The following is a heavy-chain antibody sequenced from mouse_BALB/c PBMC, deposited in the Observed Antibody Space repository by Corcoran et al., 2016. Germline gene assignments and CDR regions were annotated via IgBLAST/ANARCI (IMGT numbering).Heavy chain of an antibody. Sequence: QIQLVQSGPELKKPGETVKISCQASGYTFTNYGMNWVNQAPGKGLKWRGWINTYTGEPAYADDFKGRFAFSLETSASTAYLQINNLKNEDTATYVCARRGYGSSYWYFDVWGAGTTVTVSS. CDR3: ARRGYGSSYWYFDV. CDR2: INTYTGEP. D-gene: IGHD1-1*01. J-gene: IGHJ1*01. V-gene: IGHV9-3-1*01. CDR1: GYTFTNYG.